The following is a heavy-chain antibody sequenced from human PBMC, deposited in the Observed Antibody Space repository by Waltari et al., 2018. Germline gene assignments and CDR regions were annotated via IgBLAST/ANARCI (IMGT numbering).Heavy chain of an antibody. CDR3: ARGPRDYDILTI. CDR1: GYTVTGCY. V-gene: IGHV1-2*06. D-gene: IGHD3-9*01. CDR2: INPNSGGT. Sequence: QVQLVQYGAEVKKPGASVKVSCKASGYTVTGCYMHWVRQAPGQGLEWMGRINPNSGGTNYAQKFQGRVTMPRDTSISTAYMELSRLRSDDTAVYYCARGPRDYDILTIWGQGTLVTVSS. J-gene: IGHJ4*02.